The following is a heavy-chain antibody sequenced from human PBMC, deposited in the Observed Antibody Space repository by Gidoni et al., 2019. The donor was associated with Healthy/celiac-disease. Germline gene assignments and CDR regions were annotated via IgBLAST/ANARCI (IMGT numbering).Heavy chain of an antibody. Sequence: LESGGDVVQPGTSLRLSCPASGFPFASYSIHWVRLTPGKGLEGVAVISYHSVNKFYADSVTGRFTISRDNAKNTAYLDITGLRPDDTAKYFCARDVRHYSFYYGMDVWGLGTTVTVSS. CDR1: GFPFASYS. J-gene: IGHJ6*02. CDR3: ARDVRHYSFYYGMDV. D-gene: IGHD2-15*01. CDR2: ISYHSVNK. V-gene: IGHV3-30*01.